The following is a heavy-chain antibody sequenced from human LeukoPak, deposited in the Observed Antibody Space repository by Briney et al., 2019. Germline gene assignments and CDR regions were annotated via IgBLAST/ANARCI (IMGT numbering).Heavy chain of an antibody. Sequence: SETLSLTCTVSGGSISSSSYYWGWIRQPPGKGLEWIGSIYYSGSTYYNPSLKSRVTISVDTSKNQFSLKLSSVTAADTAVYYCARVVGATKRDYFDYWGQGTLVTVSS. CDR2: IYYSGST. V-gene: IGHV4-39*01. CDR3: ARVVGATKRDYFDY. CDR1: GGSISSSSYY. D-gene: IGHD1-26*01. J-gene: IGHJ4*02.